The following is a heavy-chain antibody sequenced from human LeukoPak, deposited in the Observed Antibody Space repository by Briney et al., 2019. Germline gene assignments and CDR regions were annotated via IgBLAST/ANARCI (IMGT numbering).Heavy chain of an antibody. J-gene: IGHJ4*02. D-gene: IGHD4-23*01. CDR3: ANLYGGLYGY. CDR1: GSTFSSYA. CDR2: ISYDGSNQ. V-gene: IGHV3-30*18. Sequence: PGGSLRLSCAASGSTFSSYAMSWVRQAPGKGLEWVAVISYDGSNQYYTDSVKGRFIISRDNSENTLYLRMNSLRAEDTAVYYCANLYGGLYGYWGQGTLVTVSS.